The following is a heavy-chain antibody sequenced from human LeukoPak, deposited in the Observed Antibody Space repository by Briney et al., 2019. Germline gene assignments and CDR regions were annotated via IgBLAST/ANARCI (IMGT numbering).Heavy chain of an antibody. CDR2: IYHSGST. CDR1: GYSISSGYY. J-gene: IGHJ4*02. D-gene: IGHD6-13*01. Sequence: SETLSLTCTVSGYSISSGYYWGWIRQPPGKGLEWIGSIYHSGSTYYNPSLKSRVTISVDTSKNQFSLKLSSVTAADTAVYYCARVLSPDRKQQLVGPFDYWGQGTLVTVSS. CDR3: ARVLSPDRKQQLVGPFDY. V-gene: IGHV4-38-2*02.